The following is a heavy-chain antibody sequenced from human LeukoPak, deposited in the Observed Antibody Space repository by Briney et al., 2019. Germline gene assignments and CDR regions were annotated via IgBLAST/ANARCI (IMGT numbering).Heavy chain of an antibody. V-gene: IGHV4-34*01. Sequence: SETLSLTCAVYGGSFSGYYWSWIRQPPGKGLEWIGEINHSGSTNYNPSLKSRVTISVDTSKNQFSLKLSSVTAADTAVYYCARVSSCEQTGYSSSWYVPACYFDYWGQGTLVTVSS. CDR2: INHSGST. J-gene: IGHJ4*02. CDR1: GGSFSGYY. D-gene: IGHD6-13*01. CDR3: ARVSSCEQTGYSSSWYVPACYFDY.